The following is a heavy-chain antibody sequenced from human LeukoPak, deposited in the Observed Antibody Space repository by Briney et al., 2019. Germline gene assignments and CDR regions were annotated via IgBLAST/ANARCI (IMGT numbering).Heavy chain of an antibody. V-gene: IGHV3-21*04. CDR1: GFTFSSYS. D-gene: IGHD3-3*01. CDR3: ARERQLRFLDY. CDR2: ISSSSSYI. Sequence: GGSLRLSCAASGFTFSSYSMNWVRQAPGKGLEWVSSISSSSSYIYYADSVKGRFTISRDNAKNSLYLQMNSLRAEDTAFYYCARERQLRFLDYWGQGTLVTVSS. J-gene: IGHJ4*02.